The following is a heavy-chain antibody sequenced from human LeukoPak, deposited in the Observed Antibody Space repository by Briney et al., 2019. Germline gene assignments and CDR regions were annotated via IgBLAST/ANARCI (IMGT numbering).Heavy chain of an antibody. J-gene: IGHJ4*02. Sequence: GESLRLSCSASGFTFISSSMHWVRRAPGKGLVWVSRISSDGTSTNYADSVKGRFIISRDNAKNTLYLQMNSLRAEDTAVYFCARVRSSRWFDYWGQGTLVAVSS. CDR3: ARVRSSRWFDY. CDR1: GFTFISSS. V-gene: IGHV3-74*01. D-gene: IGHD6-13*01. CDR2: ISSDGTST.